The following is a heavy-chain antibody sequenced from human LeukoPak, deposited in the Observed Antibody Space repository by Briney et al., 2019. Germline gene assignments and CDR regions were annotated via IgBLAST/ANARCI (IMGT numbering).Heavy chain of an antibody. CDR1: GGSFSGYY. J-gene: IGHJ5*02. V-gene: IGHV4-34*01. D-gene: IGHD3-3*01. Sequence: KPSETLSLTCAVYGGSFSGYYWSWIRQPPGKGLEWIGEINHSGSTNYNPSLKSRVTISVDTSKNQFSLKLSSVTAADTAVYYCARGGPIFWSGYYSHNWFDPWGQGTLVTVSS. CDR3: ARGGPIFWSGYYSHNWFDP. CDR2: INHSGST.